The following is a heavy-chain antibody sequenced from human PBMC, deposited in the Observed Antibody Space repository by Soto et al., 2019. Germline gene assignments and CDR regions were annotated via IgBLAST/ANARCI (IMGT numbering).Heavy chain of an antibody. CDR2: ISAYNGNT. D-gene: IGHD3-3*01. V-gene: IGHV1-18*04. Sequence: GASVKVSCKASGYTFTSYGISWVRQAPGQGLEWMGWISAYNGNTNYAQKLQGRVTMTTDTSTSTAYMELRSLRSDDTAVYYCARDLEYYDFWSGYSYPGYWGQGTLVTVSS. CDR1: GYTFTSYG. CDR3: ARDLEYYDFWSGYSYPGY. J-gene: IGHJ4*02.